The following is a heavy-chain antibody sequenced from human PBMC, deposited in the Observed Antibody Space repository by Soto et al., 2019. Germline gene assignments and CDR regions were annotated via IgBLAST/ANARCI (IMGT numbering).Heavy chain of an antibody. Sequence: GSLRLSCTASGFTFNSYTMNWVRQAPGKGLEWVSSISRSSSYMYYADSVKGRFTISRDNAKNSLYLQMNSLRAEDTAMYFCARIADYYFDSSGSRDYFDFWGQGTLVTVSS. J-gene: IGHJ4*02. CDR2: ISRSSSYM. CDR3: ARIADYYFDSSGSRDYFDF. V-gene: IGHV3-21*01. D-gene: IGHD3-22*01. CDR1: GFTFNSYT.